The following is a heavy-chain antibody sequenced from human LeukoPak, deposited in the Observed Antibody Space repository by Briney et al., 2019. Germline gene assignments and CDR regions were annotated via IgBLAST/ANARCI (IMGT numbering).Heavy chain of an antibody. CDR2: ICGYNGHT. Sequence: ASVKVSRKTSGYSFTDFGISWGPPAPGQRLERMGCICGYNGHTNYAEKIQNRVTMTTDTSTTTAYMELRSLRSDDTAVYYCARDRRDILTGYFSDFWGQGTLVTVSS. CDR1: GYSFTDFG. V-gene: IGHV1-18*01. D-gene: IGHD3-9*01. J-gene: IGHJ4*02. CDR3: ARDRRDILTGYFSDF.